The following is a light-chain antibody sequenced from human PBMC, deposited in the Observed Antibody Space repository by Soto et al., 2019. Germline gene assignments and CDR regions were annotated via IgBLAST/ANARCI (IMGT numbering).Light chain of an antibody. Sequence: IVMTQSPATLSVSPGERATLSCRASQSVSSSYLAWYQQKPGQAPRLLIYGASRRATGIPDRFSGSGSGTEFTLTISSLQSEDFAVYYCQQYNNWPRTFGQGTKV. J-gene: IGKJ1*01. V-gene: IGKV3D-15*01. CDR2: GAS. CDR3: QQYNNWPRT. CDR1: QSVSSSY.